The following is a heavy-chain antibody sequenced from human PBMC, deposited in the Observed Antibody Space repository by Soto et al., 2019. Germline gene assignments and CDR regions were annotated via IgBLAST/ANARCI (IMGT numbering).Heavy chain of an antibody. CDR1: GYTFTSYY. CDR2: INPSGGST. Sequence: QVPLVQAGAAVKKPGASVKVSCKASGYTFTSYYMHWVRQAPGQGLEWMGIINPSGGSTSYAQKFQGSDTITSDTSTSTVYMERSSLGSEDTAVYYCARYCSSTGYYVDYWGQGTLVTVSS. V-gene: IGHV1-46*01. D-gene: IGHD2-2*01. CDR3: ARYCSSTGYYVDY. J-gene: IGHJ4*02.